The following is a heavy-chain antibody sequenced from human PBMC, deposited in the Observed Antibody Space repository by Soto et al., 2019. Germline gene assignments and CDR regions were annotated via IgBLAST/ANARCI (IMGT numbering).Heavy chain of an antibody. Sequence: QLQVVQSGDEVKPPGASVTVSCKASGYTFTSYGINWVRKAPGHGLEWVGGVSGYNGDTYYAQKSQDRVTMTKDGGTTTAYLELRSLRSYDSAVYYCGRAKSGEFDAYWGQGTRVSV. CDR1: GYTFTSYG. CDR3: GRAKSGEFDAY. CDR2: VSGYNGDT. D-gene: IGHD4-17*01. J-gene: IGHJ4*02. V-gene: IGHV1-18*01.